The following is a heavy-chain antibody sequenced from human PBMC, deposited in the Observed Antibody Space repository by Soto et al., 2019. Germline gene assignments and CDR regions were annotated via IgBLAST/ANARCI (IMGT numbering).Heavy chain of an antibody. D-gene: IGHD4-17*01. CDR2: IHDSGNT. CDR1: GGSVSIGDYL. J-gene: IGHJ5*02. V-gene: IGHV4-30-4*01. CDR3: ARARGGDSGDYASLFDR. Sequence: VQLQESGPGLVTPSQTLSLTCTVFGGSVSIGDYLWSWIRQRPGKGLEWIGYIHDSGNTYYNPSLKSRVTISLDTSKNQFSLKVTSMTAADMAVYFCARARGGDSGDYASLFDRWGQGNLVTVSS.